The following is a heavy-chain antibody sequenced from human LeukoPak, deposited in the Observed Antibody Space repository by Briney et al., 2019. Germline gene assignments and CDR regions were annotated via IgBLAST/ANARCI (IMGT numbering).Heavy chain of an antibody. J-gene: IGHJ4*02. CDR3: AKDLRFLEWLIEDY. V-gene: IGHV3-23*01. CDR2: ISGSGGST. CDR1: GFTFSSYA. D-gene: IGHD3-3*01. Sequence: GGSLRLSCAASGFTFSSYAMSWVRQAPGKGLEWVSAISGSGGSTYYADSVKSRFTISRDNSKNTLYLQMNSLRAEDTAVYYCAKDLRFLEWLIEDYWGQGTLVTVSS.